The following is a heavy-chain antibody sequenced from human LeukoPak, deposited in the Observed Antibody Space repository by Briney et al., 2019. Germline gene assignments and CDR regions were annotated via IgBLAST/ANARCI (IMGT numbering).Heavy chain of an antibody. D-gene: IGHD4-17*01. CDR1: GGSITSYY. CDR3: ARHDYGDYVVGY. V-gene: IGHV4-59*08. J-gene: IGHJ4*02. Sequence: SETLSLTCTVSGGSITSYYWSWIRQPPGKGLEWIGYIYYSGTTNYNPPLKSRVTISAETSKNQFSLKLRSVTAADTAVYYCARHDYGDYVVGYWGQGTLVTVSS. CDR2: IYYSGTT.